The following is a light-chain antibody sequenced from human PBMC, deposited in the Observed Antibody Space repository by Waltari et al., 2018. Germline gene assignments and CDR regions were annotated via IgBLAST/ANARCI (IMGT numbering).Light chain of an antibody. CDR2: HAS. CDR3: QHYVSLPAT. Sequence: EIVLTQSPGTLSLSPGERATLSCRASQSVSKYLAGYQQKPGQAPRLLIYHASTRAAGSPDRFSGSGYGTDFSLTISRLEAEDFAVYYCQHYVSLPATFGQGTKVEIK. V-gene: IGKV3-20*01. CDR1: QSVSKY. J-gene: IGKJ1*01.